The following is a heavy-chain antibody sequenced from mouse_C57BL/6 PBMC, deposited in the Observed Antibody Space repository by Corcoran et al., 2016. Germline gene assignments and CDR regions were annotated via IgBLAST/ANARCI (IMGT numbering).Heavy chain of an antibody. V-gene: IGHV1-18*01. D-gene: IGHD1-1*01. CDR3: ARSERPITTVTMDY. CDR2: INPNNGGT. J-gene: IGHJ4*01. Sequence: EVQLQQSGPELVKPGASVKIPCKASGYTFTDYNMDWVKQSHGKSLEWIGDINPNNGGTIYNQKFKGKATLTVDKSSSTAYMELRSLTSEDTAVYYCARSERPITTVTMDYWGQGTSVTVSS. CDR1: GYTFTDYN.